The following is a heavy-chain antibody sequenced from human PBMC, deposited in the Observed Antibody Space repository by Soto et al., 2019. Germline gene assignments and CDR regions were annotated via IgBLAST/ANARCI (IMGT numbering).Heavy chain of an antibody. V-gene: IGHV3-74*01. CDR1: GFTFSSYW. Sequence: EVQLVESGGGLVRPGGSLKLSCAASGFTFSSYWMHWVRQVPGEGLVCVSRINTDGTTTSYADSVKGRFTVSRDNAKNTLYLQMNSLRAEDTAIYYCTRDHRPYSGYDPFDYWGQGTLVTVSS. CDR3: TRDHRPYSGYDPFDY. J-gene: IGHJ4*02. CDR2: INTDGTTT. D-gene: IGHD5-12*01.